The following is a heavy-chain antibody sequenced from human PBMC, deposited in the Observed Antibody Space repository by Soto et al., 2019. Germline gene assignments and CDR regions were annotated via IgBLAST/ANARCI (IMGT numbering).Heavy chain of an antibody. CDR3: AREDYYGSGTYDY. J-gene: IGHJ4*02. CDR1: GYTFTNYN. D-gene: IGHD3-10*01. CDR2: MNPNSGNT. Sequence: QVQLVQSGAEVKKPGASVKVSCKASGYTFTNYNINWVRQATGQGLEWMGRMNPNSGNTGYAQTFQGRVTMTGSPSISTAYMELSSLRSEDTAVYYCAREDYYGSGTYDYWGQGTLVTVSS. V-gene: IGHV1-8*01.